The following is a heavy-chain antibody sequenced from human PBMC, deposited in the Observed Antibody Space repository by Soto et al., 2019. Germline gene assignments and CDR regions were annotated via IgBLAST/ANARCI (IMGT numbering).Heavy chain of an antibody. CDR3: ARDFWRYYDFWSGSYRAFDI. Sequence: ASVKVSCKASGYTFTSYGISWVRQAPGQGLEWMGWISAYNGNTNYAQKLQGRVTMTTDTSTSTAYMELRSLRSDDTAVYYCARDFWRYYDFWSGSYRAFDIWGHGTMVTVSS. CDR2: ISAYNGNT. CDR1: GYTFTSYG. D-gene: IGHD3-3*01. V-gene: IGHV1-18*01. J-gene: IGHJ3*02.